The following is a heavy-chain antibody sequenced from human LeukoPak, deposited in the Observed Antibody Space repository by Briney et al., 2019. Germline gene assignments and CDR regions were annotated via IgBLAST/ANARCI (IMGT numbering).Heavy chain of an antibody. CDR3: ARSGAHCSGGSCYTFDY. D-gene: IGHD2-15*01. CDR2: INPSGGST. J-gene: IGHJ4*02. V-gene: IGHV1-46*01. Sequence: GASVKVSCKASGYTFTSYYMHWVRQAPGQGLEWRGIINPSGGSTSYAQKFQGRVTMTRDTSTSTVYMELSSLRSEDTAVYYCARSGAHCSGGSCYTFDYWGQGTLVTVPS. CDR1: GYTFTSYY.